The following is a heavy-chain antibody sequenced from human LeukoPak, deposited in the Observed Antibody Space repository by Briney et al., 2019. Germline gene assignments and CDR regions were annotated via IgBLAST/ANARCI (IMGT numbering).Heavy chain of an antibody. V-gene: IGHV4-59*06. J-gene: IGHJ4*02. CDR3: ARGSKLYYYDSSGYYLNY. D-gene: IGHD3-22*01. CDR1: GGSISSYY. CDR2: IYYSGST. Sequence: SETLSLTCTVSGGSISSYYWSWIRQHPGKGLEWIGYIYYSGSTYYNPSLKSRVTISVDTSKNQFSLKLSSVTAADTAVYYCARGSKLYYYDSSGYYLNYWGQGTLVTVSS.